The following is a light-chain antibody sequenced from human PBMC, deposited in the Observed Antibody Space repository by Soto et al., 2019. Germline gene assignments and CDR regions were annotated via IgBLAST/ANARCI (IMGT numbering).Light chain of an antibody. CDR3: QQYYTYPWT. Sequence: AIRMTQSPSSLSASTGDRVTITCRASQGISSYLAWFQQKPGRPPKLLMSATSTLQSDVPSRFSGSGSGTDFTLTICCLQSEDLATYYCQQYYTYPWTFGQGTKVEIK. V-gene: IGKV1-8*01. J-gene: IGKJ1*01. CDR1: QGISSY. CDR2: ATS.